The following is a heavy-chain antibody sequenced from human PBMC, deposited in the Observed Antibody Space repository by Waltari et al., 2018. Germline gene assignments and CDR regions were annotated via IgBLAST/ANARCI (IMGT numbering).Heavy chain of an antibody. Sequence: QVQLQESGPGLVKPSETLSLTCTVSGGSISSYYWSWIWQPPGKGLEWIGYIYYSGSTNYNPYLKSRVTISVDTSKNQFSLKLSSVTAADTAVYYCASEEGYSRPFDYWGQGTLVTVSS. J-gene: IGHJ4*02. D-gene: IGHD3-22*01. CDR3: ASEEGYSRPFDY. CDR1: GGSISSYY. CDR2: IYYSGST. V-gene: IGHV4-59*01.